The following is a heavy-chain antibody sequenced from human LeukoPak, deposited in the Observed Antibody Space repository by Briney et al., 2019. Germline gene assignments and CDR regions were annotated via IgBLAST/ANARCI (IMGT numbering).Heavy chain of an antibody. J-gene: IGHJ2*01. CDR1: GGSLSNYY. CDR3: ARGLYRYFDL. Sequence: SETLSLTCTVSGGSLSNYYWSWIRQPPGKGLEWIGHIYESGSTTYNPSLKSRVTISVDTSKKQFSLQLNSVTPEDTAVYYCARGLYRYFDLWGRGTLVTVSS. CDR2: IYESGST. V-gene: IGHV4-59*12.